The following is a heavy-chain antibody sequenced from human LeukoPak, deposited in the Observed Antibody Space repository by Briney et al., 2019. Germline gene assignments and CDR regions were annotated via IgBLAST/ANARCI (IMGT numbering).Heavy chain of an antibody. D-gene: IGHD3-10*01. CDR3: AYEGSGSFSY. Sequence: SETLSLTCSVSDDSITMYYWTWIRQPPGKGLEWIGEINHSGSTNYNPSLKSRVTISVDTSKNQFSLKLSSVTAADTAVYYCAYEGSGSFSYWGQGTLVTVSS. V-gene: IGHV4-34*01. J-gene: IGHJ4*02. CDR1: DDSITMYY. CDR2: INHSGST.